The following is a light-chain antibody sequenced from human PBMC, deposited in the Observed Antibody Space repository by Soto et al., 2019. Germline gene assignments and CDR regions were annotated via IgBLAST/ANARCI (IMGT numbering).Light chain of an antibody. Sequence: EVVMTQSPATVSVSPGESATLSCRASQSISSSKLAWYQQKPGQAPRLLLYGASNRATGIPARFSGSGSGTEFTLTISSLQSEDCAVYYCQQYDYWPRTFGQGTKVEIK. V-gene: IGKV3-15*01. CDR1: QSISSS. CDR3: QQYDYWPRT. J-gene: IGKJ1*01. CDR2: GAS.